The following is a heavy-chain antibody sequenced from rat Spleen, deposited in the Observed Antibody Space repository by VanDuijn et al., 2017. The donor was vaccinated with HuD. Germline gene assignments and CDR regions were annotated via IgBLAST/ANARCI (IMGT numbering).Heavy chain of an antibody. CDR1: GFTFSDYG. J-gene: IGHJ2*01. CDR3: ARHGYDGSYYYWDY. CDR2: IIYDGSRT. V-gene: IGHV5S10*01. Sequence: EVQLVESGGGLVQPGRSLKLSCAASGFTFSDYGMAWVRQAPKKGLEWVATIIYDGSRTYYRDSVKGRFTISRDTAKSTLYLQMDSLRSEDTATYYCARHGYDGSYYYWDYWGQGVMVTVSS. D-gene: IGHD1-12*02.